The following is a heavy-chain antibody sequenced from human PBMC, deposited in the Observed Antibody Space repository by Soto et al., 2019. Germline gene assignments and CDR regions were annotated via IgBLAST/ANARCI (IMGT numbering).Heavy chain of an antibody. CDR3: ARVGNSYYYGSGSKAGYYFDY. CDR2: ISAYNGNT. Sequence: QVQLVQSGAEVKKPGASVKVSCKASGYTFTSYGISWVRQAPGQGLEWMGWISAYNGNTNYAQKLQARVTMTTDTSTSTAYMELRSLRSDDTAVYYCARVGNSYYYGSGSKAGYYFDYWGQGTLVTVSS. V-gene: IGHV1-18*01. D-gene: IGHD3-10*01. CDR1: GYTFTSYG. J-gene: IGHJ4*02.